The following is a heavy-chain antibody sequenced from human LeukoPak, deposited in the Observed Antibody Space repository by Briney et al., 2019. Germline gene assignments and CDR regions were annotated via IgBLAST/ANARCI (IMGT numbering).Heavy chain of an antibody. J-gene: IGHJ5*02. V-gene: IGHV4-34*01. CDR3: AREEYYYDSSGYYVWFDP. CDR1: GGSFSGYY. D-gene: IGHD3-22*01. CDR2: INHSGST. Sequence: SETLSLTCAVYGGSFSGYYWSWICQPPGKGLEWIGEINHSGSTNYNPSLKSRVTISVDKSKNQFSLKLSSVTAADTAVYYCAREEYYYDSSGYYVWFDPWGQGTLVTVSS.